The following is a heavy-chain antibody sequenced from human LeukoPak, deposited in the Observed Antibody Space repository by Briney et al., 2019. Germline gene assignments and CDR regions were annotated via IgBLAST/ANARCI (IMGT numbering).Heavy chain of an antibody. Sequence: GGSLRLSCVVSGFTLSSRWMMWVRQAPGEGLEWMTNINRDGSEKNYVDSVKGRFTITRDNAENSLYLQMNSLKVEDSAIYYCATYDSWSGYNIAYWGQGTLVTVSS. CDR2: INRDGSEK. V-gene: IGHV3-7*03. CDR1: GFTLSSRW. J-gene: IGHJ4*02. D-gene: IGHD3-3*01. CDR3: ATYDSWSGYNIAY.